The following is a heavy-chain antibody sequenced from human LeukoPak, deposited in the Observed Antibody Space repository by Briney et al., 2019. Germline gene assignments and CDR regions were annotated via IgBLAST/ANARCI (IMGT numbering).Heavy chain of an antibody. J-gene: IGHJ4*02. D-gene: IGHD3-10*01. Sequence: PSETLSLTCAVYGGSFSGYYWSWIRQPPGEGLEWIGEINHSGSTNYNPSLKSRVTISVDTSKNQFSLKLSSVTAADTAVYYCARGVGLWFGTTRYFDYWGQGTLVTVSS. V-gene: IGHV4-34*01. CDR2: INHSGST. CDR3: ARGVGLWFGTTRYFDY. CDR1: GGSFSGYY.